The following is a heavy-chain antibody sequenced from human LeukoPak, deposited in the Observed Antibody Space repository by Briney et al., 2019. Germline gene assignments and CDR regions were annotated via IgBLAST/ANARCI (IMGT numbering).Heavy chain of an antibody. J-gene: IGHJ4*02. CDR3: ARAHYYGSISIDY. D-gene: IGHD3-10*01. Sequence: PSETLSLTCNVSGVSISSSSYYWGWIRQPPGKGLEWIGSIYSSGSTYYNSSLKSRVTISLDTSKNQFSLKLSSVTAADTAVYYCARAHYYGSISIDYWGQGTLVTVSS. V-gene: IGHV4-39*07. CDR1: GVSISSSSYY. CDR2: IYSSGST.